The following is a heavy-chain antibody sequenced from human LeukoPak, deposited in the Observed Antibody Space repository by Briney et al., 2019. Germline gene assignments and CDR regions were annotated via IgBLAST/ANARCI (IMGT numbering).Heavy chain of an antibody. V-gene: IGHV3-30*18. Sequence: GGSLRLSCAASGFTFSSYWMSWVRQAPGKGLEWVAVISYDGSNKYYADSVKGRFTISRDNSKNTLYLQMNSLRAEDTAVYYCAKDASVVITMYYFDYWGQGTLVTVSS. CDR1: GFTFSSYW. CDR2: ISYDGSNK. J-gene: IGHJ4*02. D-gene: IGHD3-22*01. CDR3: AKDASVVITMYYFDY.